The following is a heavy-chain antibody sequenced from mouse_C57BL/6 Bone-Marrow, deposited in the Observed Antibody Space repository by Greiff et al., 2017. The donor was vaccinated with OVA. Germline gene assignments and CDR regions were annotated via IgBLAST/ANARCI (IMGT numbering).Heavy chain of an antibody. CDR3: ASGVTTVPQLDAMDY. D-gene: IGHD1-1*01. J-gene: IGHJ4*01. CDR1: GYTFTSYG. Sequence: VQLQQSGAELARPGASVKLSCKASGYTFTSYGISWVKQRTGQGLEWIGEIYPRSGNTYYNEKFKGKATLTADKSSSTAYMELRSLTSEDSAVYFCASGVTTVPQLDAMDYWGQGTSVTVSS. CDR2: IYPRSGNT. V-gene: IGHV1-81*01.